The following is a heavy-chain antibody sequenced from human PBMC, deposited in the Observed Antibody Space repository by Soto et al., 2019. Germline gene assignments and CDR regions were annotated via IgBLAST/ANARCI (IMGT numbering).Heavy chain of an antibody. D-gene: IGHD3-10*01. J-gene: IGHJ4*02. CDR3: AREGISGSYYFDF. V-gene: IGHV4-59*01. CDR2: IFYSGST. Sequence: SETLSLTXTVSGVSISSYFWSWIRQPPGKGLEWIGYIFYSGSTNYNPSLKSRVTMSLDTSKNQFSLKLVSVTPADTAVYYCAREGISGSYYFDFWGQGTPVTVSA. CDR1: GVSISSYF.